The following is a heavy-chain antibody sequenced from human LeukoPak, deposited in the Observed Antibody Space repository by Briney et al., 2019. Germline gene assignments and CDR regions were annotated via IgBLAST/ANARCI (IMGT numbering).Heavy chain of an antibody. CDR3: AVSTVTTNYYGMDV. CDR1: GGTFSSYT. J-gene: IGHJ6*04. CDR2: IIPILGIA. V-gene: IGHV1-69*02. D-gene: IGHD4-17*01. Sequence: GSSVKVSCKASGGTFSSYTISWVRQAPGQGLEWMGRIIPILGIANYAQKSQGRVTITADKSTSTAYMELSSLRSEDTAVYFCAVSTVTTNYYGMDVWGKGTTVIVSS.